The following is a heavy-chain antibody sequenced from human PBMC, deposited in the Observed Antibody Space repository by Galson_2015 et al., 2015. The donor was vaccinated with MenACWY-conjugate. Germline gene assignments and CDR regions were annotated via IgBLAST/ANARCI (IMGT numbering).Heavy chain of an antibody. CDR3: AKFDGSGTYSYYFDY. CDR1: GFTFSNYA. Sequence: SLRLSCAVSGFTFSNYAMTWVRQAPGKGLEWVSVISDNSDYKHYADSVKGRFTISRDNSKNTLYLQMNSLRAADTAVYYCAKFDGSGTYSYYFDYWGQGTLVTVSS. D-gene: IGHD3-10*01. V-gene: IGHV3-23*01. J-gene: IGHJ4*02. CDR2: ISDNSDYK.